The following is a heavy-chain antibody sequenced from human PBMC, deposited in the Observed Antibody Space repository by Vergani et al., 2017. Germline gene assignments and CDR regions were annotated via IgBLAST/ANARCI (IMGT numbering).Heavy chain of an antibody. Sequence: EVQLLESGGSLKQPGGSVRLSCAASGFTFSTYAMHWVRQAPGKGLEWVSALTGGGGSTYYADSFKGRFIISRDNSRDTLYRQINSLRPEDTGTYYCVKDAGSYENFFDSWGQGTLVTVAS. CDR1: GFTFSTYA. CDR3: VKDAGSYENFFDS. CDR2: LTGGGGST. D-gene: IGHD1-26*01. J-gene: IGHJ4*02. V-gene: IGHV3-23*01.